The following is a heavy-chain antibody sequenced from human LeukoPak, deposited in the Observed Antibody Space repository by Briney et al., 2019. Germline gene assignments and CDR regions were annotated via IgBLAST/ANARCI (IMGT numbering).Heavy chain of an antibody. J-gene: IGHJ6*03. CDR2: IYRRGST. V-gene: IGHV4-38-2*02. Sequence: SEPLSLTCSGSNYSISNSLYWGWLRQPPGEGLEWIGSIYRRGSTFYNPSIRSRVTISLDTSKNQFSLKLSSVTAADTAVYFCARGTYGYYMDVGGKGTAVTVSS. D-gene: IGHD4-17*01. CDR3: ARGTYGYYMDV. CDR1: NYSISNSLY.